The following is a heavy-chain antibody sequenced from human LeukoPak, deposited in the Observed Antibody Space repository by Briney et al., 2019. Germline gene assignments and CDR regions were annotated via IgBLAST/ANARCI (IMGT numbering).Heavy chain of an antibody. J-gene: IGHJ5*02. Sequence: PSETLSLTCAVYGGSFSAYSWSWIRQPPGKGLEWVGEINHSGSTNYNPSLKSRVTISVDTSKNQFSLKLSSVTAADTAVYYCARGGDSSGYEGRFDPWGQGTLVTVSS. D-gene: IGHD3-22*01. CDR1: GGSFSAYS. V-gene: IGHV4-34*01. CDR3: ARGGDSSGYEGRFDP. CDR2: INHSGST.